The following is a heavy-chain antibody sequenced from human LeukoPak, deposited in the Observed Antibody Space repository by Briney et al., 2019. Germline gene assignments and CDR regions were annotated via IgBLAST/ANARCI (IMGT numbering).Heavy chain of an antibody. Sequence: GGSLRLSCAASGSTFSDYYMSWIRQAPGKGLEWVSYISSSGSTIYYPDSVKGRFTISRDNAKNSLYLQMNSLRAEDTAVYYCASGGHYYDSSVYPTFDYWGQGTLVTVSS. CDR3: ASGGHYYDSSVYPTFDY. CDR1: GSTFSDYY. J-gene: IGHJ4*02. D-gene: IGHD3-22*01. V-gene: IGHV3-11*04. CDR2: ISSSGSTI.